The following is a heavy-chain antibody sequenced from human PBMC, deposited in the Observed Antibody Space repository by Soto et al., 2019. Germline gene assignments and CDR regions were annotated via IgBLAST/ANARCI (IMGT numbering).Heavy chain of an antibody. D-gene: IGHD2-21*02. CDR2: IKQDGSEK. J-gene: IGHJ6*03. V-gene: IGHV3-7*01. CDR3: ARDLEQTARRYYNYYSMDV. CDR1: GFTFSHYL. Sequence: EVQLVESGGGLVQPGGSLRLSCAVSGFTFSHYLLSWARQAPGKGLEWVANIKQDGSEKYYVDSVKGRFTVSRDNADNSLYLQMNSLRAEDTAVYYCARDLEQTARRYYNYYSMDVWGKGTTVTVSS.